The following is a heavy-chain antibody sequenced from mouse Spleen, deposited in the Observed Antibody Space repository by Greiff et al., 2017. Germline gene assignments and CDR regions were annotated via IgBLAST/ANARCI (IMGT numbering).Heavy chain of an antibody. CDR1: GYTFTDYN. CDR3: ARRGGNRGFAY. V-gene: IGHV1-18*01. CDR2: INPNNGGT. J-gene: IGHJ3*01. Sequence: EVQLQQSGPELVKPGASVKIPCKASGYTFTDYNMDWVKQSHGKSLEWIGDINPNNGGTIYNQKFKGKATLTVDKSSSTAYMELRSLTSEDTAVYYCARRGGNRGFAYWGQGTLVTVSA. D-gene: IGHD2-1*01.